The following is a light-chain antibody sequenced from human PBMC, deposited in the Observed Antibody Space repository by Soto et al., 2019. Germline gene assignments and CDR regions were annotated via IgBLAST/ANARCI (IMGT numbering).Light chain of an antibody. CDR2: AAS. CDR1: QDIRSW. CDR3: QHSNNFPRT. J-gene: IGKJ4*01. Sequence: DIQMTQSPSSVSASVGDRVTITCRASQDIRSWLAWYQQKPGKAPKLLIYAASNLQSGVPSRFSGSGSGTDFTLTISSLHPEDFATYYCQHSNNFPRTFGGGTKVEIK. V-gene: IGKV1-12*01.